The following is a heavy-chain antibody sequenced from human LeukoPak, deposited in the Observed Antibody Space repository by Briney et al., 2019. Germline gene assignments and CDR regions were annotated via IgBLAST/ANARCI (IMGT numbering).Heavy chain of an antibody. J-gene: IGHJ4*02. V-gene: IGHV3-23*01. CDR3: VKEVAVTGVGEC. Sequence: GGSLRLFCAASGFTFSSYAMSWVRQAPGKGLDWVSAISDGGDYTYYADSVKGRFTISRDNSKNTLYLQMNSLRAEDTAVYYCVKEVAVTGVGECWGQGTLVTVSS. CDR1: GFTFSSYA. D-gene: IGHD3-16*01. CDR2: ISDGGDYT.